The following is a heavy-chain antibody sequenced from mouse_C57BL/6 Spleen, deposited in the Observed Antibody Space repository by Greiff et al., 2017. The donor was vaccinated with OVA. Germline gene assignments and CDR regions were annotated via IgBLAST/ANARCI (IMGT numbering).Heavy chain of an antibody. D-gene: IGHD1-1*01. J-gene: IGHJ3*01. CDR2: IDPETGGT. Sequence: LVESGAELVRPGASVTLSCKASGYTFTDYEMHWVKQTPVHGLEWIGAIDPETGGTAYNQKFKGKAILTADKSSSTAYMELRSLTSEDSAVYYCTRDYYGSSYERFAYWGQGTLVTVSA. V-gene: IGHV1-15*01. CDR1: GYTFTDYE. CDR3: TRDYYGSSYERFAY.